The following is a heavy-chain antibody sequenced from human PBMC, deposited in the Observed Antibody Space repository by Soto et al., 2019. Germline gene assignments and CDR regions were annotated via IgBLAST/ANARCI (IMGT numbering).Heavy chain of an antibody. CDR1: GYTFTSYA. CDR3: ARDSGYYDFWSGYYLSWFDP. V-gene: IGHV1-3*01. CDR2: INAGNGNT. D-gene: IGHD3-3*01. Sequence: GASVKVSCKASGYTFTSYAMHWVRQAPGQRLEWMGWINAGNGNTKYSQKFQGRVTITRDTSASTAYMELSSLRSEDTAVYYCARDSGYYDFWSGYYLSWFDPWGQGTLVTVSS. J-gene: IGHJ5*02.